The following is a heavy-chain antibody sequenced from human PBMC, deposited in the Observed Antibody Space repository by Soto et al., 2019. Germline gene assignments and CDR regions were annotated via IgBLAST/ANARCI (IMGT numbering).Heavy chain of an antibody. CDR2: IYYSGST. V-gene: IGHV4-39*01. J-gene: IGHJ4*02. D-gene: IGHD3-9*01. CDR1: GGSISSSSYY. CDR3: ARHITPTGYYLESPGDYFDY. Sequence: QLQLQESGPGLVKPSETLSLTCTVSGGSISSSSYYWGWIRQPPGKGLEWIGSIYYSGSTYYNPSLKSRVTISVDTSKNQFSLKLSSVTAADTAVYYCARHITPTGYYLESPGDYFDYWGQGTLVTVSS.